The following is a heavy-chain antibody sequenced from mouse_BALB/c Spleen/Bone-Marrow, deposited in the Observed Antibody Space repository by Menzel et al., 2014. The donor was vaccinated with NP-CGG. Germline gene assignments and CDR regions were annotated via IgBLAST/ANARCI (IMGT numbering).Heavy chain of an antibody. Sequence: VQLQQSGAEFVRPGALVKLSCNASGFNIKDYYMHWVKQRAEQGLEWIGWIDPENGNTIYDPKFPGKASITADTSSNTAYLQLSSLTSEATAVYYCTRWVYYGSSYFDYWGQGTTLTVSS. CDR2: IDPENGNT. D-gene: IGHD1-1*01. CDR3: TRWVYYGSSYFDY. J-gene: IGHJ2*01. CDR1: GFNIKDYY. V-gene: IGHV14-1*02.